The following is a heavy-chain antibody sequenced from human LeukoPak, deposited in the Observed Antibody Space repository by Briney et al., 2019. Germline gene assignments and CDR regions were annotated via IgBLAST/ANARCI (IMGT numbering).Heavy chain of an antibody. CDR1: GFTFSSYA. D-gene: IGHD4-17*01. J-gene: IGHJ4*02. V-gene: IGHV3-23*01. Sequence: GGSLRLSCAASGFTFSSYAMSWVRQAPGKGLEWVSAISGSGGSTYYADSVKGRFTISRDNSKNTLYLQMNSLRAEDTAVYYCAKTGGGHGDHALSDYWGQGTLVTVSS. CDR3: AKTGGGHGDHALSDY. CDR2: ISGSGGST.